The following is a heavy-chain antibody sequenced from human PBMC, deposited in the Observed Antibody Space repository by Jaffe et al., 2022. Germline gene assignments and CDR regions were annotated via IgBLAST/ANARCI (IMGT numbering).Heavy chain of an antibody. CDR2: IRYDGSNK. D-gene: IGHD3-10*01. J-gene: IGHJ3*02. V-gene: IGHV3-30*02. Sequence: QVQLVESGGGVVQPGGSLRLSCAASGFTFSSYGMHWVRQAPGKGLEWVAFIRYDGSNKYYADSVKGRFTISRDNSKNTLYLQMNSLRAEDTAVYYCAKDTPYYYGSGSYYIEAFDIWGQGTMVTVSS. CDR1: GFTFSSYG. CDR3: AKDTPYYYGSGSYYIEAFDI.